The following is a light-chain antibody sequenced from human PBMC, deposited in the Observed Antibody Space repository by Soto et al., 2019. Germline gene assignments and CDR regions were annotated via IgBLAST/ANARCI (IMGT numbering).Light chain of an antibody. J-gene: IGKJ1*01. CDR3: QHYYEWPRT. V-gene: IGKV3-15*01. CDR2: GAS. CDR1: QSVSNH. Sequence: EVVMTQSPATLSVSPGEGATLSCRASQSVSNHLAWYQQRPGQAPRLLIYGASTRATGIPARFSGSGSGTEFTLTISSLQSEDFALYYCQHYYEWPRTFGQGTKVEIK.